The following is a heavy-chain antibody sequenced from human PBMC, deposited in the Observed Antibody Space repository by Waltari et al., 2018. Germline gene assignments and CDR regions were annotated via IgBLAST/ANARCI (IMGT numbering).Heavy chain of an antibody. V-gene: IGHV4-34*01. J-gene: IGHJ4*02. CDR1: GGPFSGYY. CDR2: INHSGST. Sequence: QVQLQQWGAGLLKPSETLSLTCAVYGGPFSGYYWSWIRKPPGKGLEWIGEINHSGSTNYNPSLKSRVTISVDTSKNQFSLKLSSVTAADTAVYYCAMGGSWSFDYWGQGTLVTVSS. D-gene: IGHD6-13*01. CDR3: AMGGSWSFDY.